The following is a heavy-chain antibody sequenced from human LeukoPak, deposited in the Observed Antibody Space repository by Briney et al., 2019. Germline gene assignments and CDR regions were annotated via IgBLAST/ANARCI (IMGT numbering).Heavy chain of an antibody. CDR3: SRENGAFSPFGY. J-gene: IGHJ4*02. CDR2: IYYSGRT. V-gene: IGHV4-59*01. D-gene: IGHD2-8*01. CDR1: GGSISSDY. Sequence: SETLSLTCTVSGGSISSDYWSWIRQPPGKGLEWIGYIYYSGRTYYNPSLKSRITISVDTSKNQFSLKLSSVTAADTAVYYCSRENGAFSPFGYWGQGYLVTVLS.